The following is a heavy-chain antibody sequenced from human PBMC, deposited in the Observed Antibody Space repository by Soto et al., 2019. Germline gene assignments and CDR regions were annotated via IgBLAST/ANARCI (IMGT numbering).Heavy chain of an antibody. V-gene: IGHV4-34*01. Sequence: QVQLQQWGGGLLKPSETLSLTCGVYGGSFSGYSWSWIRQPPGKGLEWIGEINQSGSTYYNPSLKSRVTISLDTSKNQVSLKLSSVTAADTSLYYCASVGFFWGHGTVVTVSS. J-gene: IGHJ3*01. CDR1: GGSFSGYS. D-gene: IGHD1-26*01. CDR2: INQSGST. CDR3: ASVGFF.